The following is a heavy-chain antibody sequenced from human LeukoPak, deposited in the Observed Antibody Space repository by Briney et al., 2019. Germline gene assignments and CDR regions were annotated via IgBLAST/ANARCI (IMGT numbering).Heavy chain of an antibody. CDR1: GFTLISYW. CDR3: ATTGPGYSSGWGRAFDI. J-gene: IGHJ3*02. D-gene: IGHD6-19*01. V-gene: IGHV3-7*01. CDR2: IKQDGSAK. Sequence: RPGGSLRLSCAASGFTLISYWMSWVRQAPGKGLEWVANIKQDGSAKYYVDSVKGRFTISRDNAKNSLYLQMNSLRAEDTAVYYCATTGPGYSSGWGRAFDIWGQGTMVTVSS.